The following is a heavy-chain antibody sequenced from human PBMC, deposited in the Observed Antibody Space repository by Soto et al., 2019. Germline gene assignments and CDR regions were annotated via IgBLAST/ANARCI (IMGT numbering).Heavy chain of an antibody. V-gene: IGHV3-72*01. J-gene: IGHJ4*02. CDR2: SRDKAQGYST. CDR1: GFTLSDHY. CDR3: ARDPLSHGDHFYLDY. Sequence: GGSLRLSCAGSGFTLSDHYIDWVRQAPGKGLEWVGRSRDKAQGYSTAYAASVKGRFTISRDNSKNTLYLQMNSLRSEDTAVYYCARDPLSHGDHFYLDYWGQGALVTVSS. D-gene: IGHD4-17*01.